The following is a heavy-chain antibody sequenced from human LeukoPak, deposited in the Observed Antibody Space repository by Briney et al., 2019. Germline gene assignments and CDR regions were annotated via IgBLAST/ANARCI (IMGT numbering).Heavy chain of an antibody. V-gene: IGHV1-2*06. CDR1: GYTLTDYY. Sequence: SVKVSCKASGYTLTDYYMHWVRQAPGQGLEWMGRINPNSGGTNYAQKFQGRVTMTRDTSISTVYMELSRLRSDDTAVYYCARVGYYESSGYYEYWGQGTLVTVSS. J-gene: IGHJ4*02. CDR2: INPNSGGT. CDR3: ARVGYYESSGYYEY. D-gene: IGHD3-22*01.